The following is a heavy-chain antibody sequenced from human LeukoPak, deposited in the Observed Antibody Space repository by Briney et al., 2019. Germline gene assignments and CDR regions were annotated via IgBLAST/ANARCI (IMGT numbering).Heavy chain of an antibody. Sequence: GGPLRLSCVASGFPFSKYWMTWVRQAPGKGLERVATIEEDGHGEYYMDSVKGRFIISRDNAKNSLHLQMNSLRAADTAVYYCVKPYYFSSGSLTWGQGTLVTVSS. CDR3: VKPYYFSSGSLT. J-gene: IGHJ5*02. V-gene: IGHV3-7*01. CDR2: IEEDGHGE. CDR1: GFPFSKYW. D-gene: IGHD3-10*01.